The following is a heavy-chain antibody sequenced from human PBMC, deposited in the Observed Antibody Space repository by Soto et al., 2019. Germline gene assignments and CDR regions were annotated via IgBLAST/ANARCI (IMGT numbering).Heavy chain of an antibody. J-gene: IGHJ6*02. CDR3: AKAYGDYDYYYGMDV. Sequence: PGGSLRLSCAASGFTFSSYGMHWVRQAPGKGLEWVAVISYDGSNKYYADSVKGRFTISRDNSKNTLYLQMNSLRAEDTAAYYCAKAYGDYDYYYGMDVWGQGTTVTVSS. CDR2: ISYDGSNK. CDR1: GFTFSSYG. D-gene: IGHD4-17*01. V-gene: IGHV3-30*18.